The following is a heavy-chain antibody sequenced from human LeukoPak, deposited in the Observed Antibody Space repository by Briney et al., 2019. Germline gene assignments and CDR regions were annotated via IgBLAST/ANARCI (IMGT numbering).Heavy chain of an antibody. CDR1: GGSIGSYY. CDR3: ARDHGEYSSYDYYYMDV. Sequence: SETLSLTCTVSGGSIGSYYWSWIRQPPGKGLEWIGYIYYSGSTNYNPSLKSRVTISVDTSKNQFSLKLSSVTAADTAVYYCARDHGEYSSYDYYYMDVWGKGTTVTVSS. V-gene: IGHV4-59*01. CDR2: IYYSGST. J-gene: IGHJ6*03. D-gene: IGHD6-6*01.